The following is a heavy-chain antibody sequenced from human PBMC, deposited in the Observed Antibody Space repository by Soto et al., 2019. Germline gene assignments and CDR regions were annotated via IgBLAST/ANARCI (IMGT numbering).Heavy chain of an antibody. V-gene: IGHV3-30-3*01. D-gene: IGHD1-26*01. CDR3: ALDPERYSGSYYDFDY. J-gene: IGHJ4*02. CDR1: GFTFSSYA. CDR2: ISYDGSNK. Sequence: PGGSLRLSCAASGFTFSSYAMHWVRQAPGKGLEWVAVISYDGSNKYYADSVKGRFTISRDNSKNTLYLQMNSLRAEDTAVYYCALDPERYSGSYYDFDYWGQGTLVTVSS.